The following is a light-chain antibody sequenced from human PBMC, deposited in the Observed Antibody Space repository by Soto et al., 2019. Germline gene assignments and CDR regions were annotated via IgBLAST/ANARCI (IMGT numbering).Light chain of an antibody. CDR1: SSDVGGYNY. CDR3: CSHAGGYTWV. Sequence: QSALTQPPSASGSPGQSVAISCTGTSSDVGGYNYVSWYQQHPGKAPKLMIYEVNKRPSGVPDRFSGSKSGNTASLTVSGLQAEDEADYYCCSHAGGYTWVFGGGTKLTVL. V-gene: IGLV2-8*01. CDR2: EVN. J-gene: IGLJ3*02.